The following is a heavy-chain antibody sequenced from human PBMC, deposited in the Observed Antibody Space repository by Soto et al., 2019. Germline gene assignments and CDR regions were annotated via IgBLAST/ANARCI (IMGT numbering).Heavy chain of an antibody. CDR1: GFSLSTSGAA. Sequence: GSGPTLVNPTQTLTLTCTFSGFSLSTSGAAVGWVRQPPGRALEWLALIYWDGDKRYNASLGNRLTITKDTSMNQVVLTLTNVDPADTATYYCAHRATMTIFGLIIDSGIWFDPWGQGTRVTVSS. D-gene: IGHD3-3*01. J-gene: IGHJ5*02. CDR2: IYWDGDK. CDR3: AHRATMTIFGLIIDSGIWFDP. V-gene: IGHV2-5*02.